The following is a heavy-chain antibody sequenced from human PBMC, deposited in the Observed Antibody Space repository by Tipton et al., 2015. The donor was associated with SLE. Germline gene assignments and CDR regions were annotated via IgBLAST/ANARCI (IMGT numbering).Heavy chain of an antibody. D-gene: IGHD4-17*01. CDR2: IYYSGST. CDR3: ARQEGGDRAGY. Sequence: TLFLTCTVSGGSISSSSYYWGWIRQPPGKGLEWIGSIYYSGSTYYNPSLKSRVTISVDTSKNQFSLKLSSVTAADTAVYYCARQEGGDRAGYWGQGTLVTVSS. V-gene: IGHV4-39*07. J-gene: IGHJ4*02. CDR1: GGSISSSSYY.